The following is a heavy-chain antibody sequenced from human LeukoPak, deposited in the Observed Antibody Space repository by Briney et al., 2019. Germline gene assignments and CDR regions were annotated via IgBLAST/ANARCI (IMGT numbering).Heavy chain of an antibody. D-gene: IGHD1-26*01. J-gene: IGHJ4*02. CDR1: GYTFTSYG. CDR2: ISAYNGNT. V-gene: IGHV1-18*01. CDR3: AREVGATYGGPFDY. Sequence: ASVKVSCKASGYTFTSYGISWVRQAPGQGLEWMGWISAYNGNTNYAQKLQGRVTMTRDTSTSTVYMELSSLRSEDTAVYYCAREVGATYGGPFDYWGQGTLVTVSS.